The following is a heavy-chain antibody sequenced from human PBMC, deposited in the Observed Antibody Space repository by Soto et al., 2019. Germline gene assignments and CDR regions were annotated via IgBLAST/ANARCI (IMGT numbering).Heavy chain of an antibody. J-gene: IGHJ5*02. CDR1: GGTFSSYA. D-gene: IGHD3-22*01. Sequence: QVQLVQSEAEVKKPGSSVKVSCKASGGTFSSYAISWVRQAPGQGLEWMGEIIPIFGTANYAQKFQGRVTITADEATSTADMELSRLRSEDTAVYYCARDRGPSSGYYPYWFDPWGQGTLVTVSS. CDR2: IIPIFGTA. CDR3: ARDRGPSSGYYPYWFDP. V-gene: IGHV1-69*12.